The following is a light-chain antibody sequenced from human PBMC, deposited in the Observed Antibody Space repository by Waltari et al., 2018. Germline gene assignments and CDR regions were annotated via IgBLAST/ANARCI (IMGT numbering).Light chain of an antibody. V-gene: IGLV1-40*01. CDR1: SSNIGPGYD. CDR3: QSYDSSLSHWV. Sequence: QSVLTQTPSVSGAPGQRVIISCTGSSSNIGPGYDVHWYQQLPGKAPKLLISGNNNRPSGVPDRFFGSKSGTSASLAITGLQAEDEADYYCQSYDSSLSHWVFGGGTKLTVL. J-gene: IGLJ3*02. CDR2: GNN.